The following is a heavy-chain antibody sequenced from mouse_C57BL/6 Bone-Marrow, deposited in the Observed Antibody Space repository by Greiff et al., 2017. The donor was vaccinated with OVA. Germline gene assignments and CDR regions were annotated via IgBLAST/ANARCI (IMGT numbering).Heavy chain of an antibody. V-gene: IGHV2-9-1*01. CDR1: GFSLTSYA. D-gene: IGHD1-1*01. Sequence: VQVVESGPGLVAPSQSLSITCTVSGFSLTSYAISWVRQPPGKGLEWLGVIWTGGGTNYNSALKSRLSISKDNSKSQVFLKMNSLQTDDTARYYWASHYYGSRRGPWFAYWGQGTLVTVSA. CDR3: ASHYYGSRRGPWFAY. CDR2: IWTGGGT. J-gene: IGHJ3*01.